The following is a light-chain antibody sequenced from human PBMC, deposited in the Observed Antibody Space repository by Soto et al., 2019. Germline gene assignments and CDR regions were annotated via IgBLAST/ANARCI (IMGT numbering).Light chain of an antibody. V-gene: IGKV3-11*01. J-gene: IGKJ4*01. Sequence: EIVLTQSPATLSLSPGERATLSCRASQSVSGYLAWYQQKPGQAPRLLIYDTSNRATGIPVRFSGSGSGTDFTLTISSLEPEDVAVYYCHQRSNWPSTFGGGTKVEIK. CDR1: QSVSGY. CDR3: HQRSNWPST. CDR2: DTS.